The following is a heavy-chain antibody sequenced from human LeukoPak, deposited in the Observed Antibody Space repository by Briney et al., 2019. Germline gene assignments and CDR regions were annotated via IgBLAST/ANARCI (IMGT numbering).Heavy chain of an antibody. CDR3: ARRTGPHFDY. V-gene: IGHV4-31*03. CDR2: IYYSGST. D-gene: IGHD1-14*01. CDR1: GGSISSGGYY. J-gene: IGHJ4*02. Sequence: SQTLSLTCTVSGGSISSGGYYWRWIRQHPGKGLEWIGYIYYSGSTYYNPSLKSRVTISVDTSKNQFSLKLSSVTAADTAVYYCARRTGPHFDYWGQGTLVTVSS.